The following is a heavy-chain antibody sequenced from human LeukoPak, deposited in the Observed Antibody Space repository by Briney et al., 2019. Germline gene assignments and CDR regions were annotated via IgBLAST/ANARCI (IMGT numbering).Heavy chain of an antibody. Sequence: PSETLSLTCAVYGGSFSGYYWSWIRQPPGKRLEWIGEINHSGSTNYNPSLKSRVTISVDTSKNQFSLKLSSVTAADTAVYYCARNGCSSTSCYYYYYYGMDVWGQGTTVTVSS. CDR1: GGSFSGYY. V-gene: IGHV4-34*01. D-gene: IGHD2-2*01. J-gene: IGHJ6*02. CDR2: INHSGST. CDR3: ARNGCSSTSCYYYYYYGMDV.